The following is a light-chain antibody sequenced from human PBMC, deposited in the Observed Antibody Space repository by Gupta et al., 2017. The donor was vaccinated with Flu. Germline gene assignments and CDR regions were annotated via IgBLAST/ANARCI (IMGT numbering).Light chain of an antibody. CDR2: AAS. J-gene: IGKJ2*02. V-gene: IGKV1-39*01. CDR3: QQRHSTSCT. Sequence: DPVSITCRASQSISSYLNWYQQKSGKSPNLLIFAASRLQSGVPSRFSESGSATDFTLTLSTLQPEDFAIQYCQQRHSTSCTFGQGTKVEIK. CDR1: QSISSY.